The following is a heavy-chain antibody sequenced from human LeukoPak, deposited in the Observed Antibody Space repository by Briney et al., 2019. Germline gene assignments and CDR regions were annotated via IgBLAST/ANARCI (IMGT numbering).Heavy chain of an antibody. CDR1: GFTFSSYW. D-gene: IGHD4-23*01. J-gene: IGHJ6*03. V-gene: IGHV3-7*01. CDR3: ARDRWYMDV. Sequence: GGSLRLSCVASGFTFSSYWMSWVRQAPGKGPEWVANIKQDGSEKYYVDSVKGRFTISRDNAKNSLYLQMNSLRAEDTAVYYCARDRWYMDVWGKGTTVTVSS. CDR2: IKQDGSEK.